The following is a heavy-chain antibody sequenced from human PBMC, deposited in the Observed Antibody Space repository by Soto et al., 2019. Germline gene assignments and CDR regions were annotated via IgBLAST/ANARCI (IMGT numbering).Heavy chain of an antibody. V-gene: IGHV5-10-1*01. D-gene: IGHD3-9*01. J-gene: IGHJ5*02. CDR2: IDPRDSYT. Sequence: GESLKISCKTSGHSFTIYWISWVRQMPGKGLEWMGRIDPRDSYTNYSPSFQGHVTMSVDKSISTAYLQWSSLKASDTAMYYCARHAYDVLTGYYFWFDPWGQGTLVTVSS. CDR3: ARHAYDVLTGYYFWFDP. CDR1: GHSFTIYW.